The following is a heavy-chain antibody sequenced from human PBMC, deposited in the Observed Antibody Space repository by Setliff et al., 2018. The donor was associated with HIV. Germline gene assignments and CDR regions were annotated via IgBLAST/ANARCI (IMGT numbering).Heavy chain of an antibody. V-gene: IGHV4-34*01. D-gene: IGHD4-17*01. J-gene: IGHJ4*02. CDR3: ARGPQSYGDYSW. Sequence: SETLSLTCAVYGASFSGYYWAWIRQSPGTGLEWIGEINHSGITNYNPTLKSRVTISTDTSKNQFSLRLNSVTAADTAVYYCARGPQSYGDYSWWGRGTLVTVSS. CDR1: GASFSGYY. CDR2: INHSGIT.